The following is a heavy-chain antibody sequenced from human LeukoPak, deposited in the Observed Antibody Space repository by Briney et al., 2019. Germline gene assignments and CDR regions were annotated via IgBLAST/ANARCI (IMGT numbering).Heavy chain of an antibody. Sequence: GGSLRLSCAASGFTFDDYTMHWVRQAPGKGLEWVSLISWDGGSTYYADSVKGRFTISRDNAKNSLYLQMNSLRAEDTAVYYCAREQALYCSSTSCYQYYYYYMDVWGKGTTVTVSS. D-gene: IGHD2-2*01. CDR1: GFTFDDYT. J-gene: IGHJ6*03. CDR2: ISWDGGST. CDR3: AREQALYCSSTSCYQYYYYYMDV. V-gene: IGHV3-43*01.